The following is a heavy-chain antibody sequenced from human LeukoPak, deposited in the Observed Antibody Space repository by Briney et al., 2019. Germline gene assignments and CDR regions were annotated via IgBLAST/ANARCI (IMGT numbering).Heavy chain of an antibody. CDR1: GYSFTNYW. D-gene: IGHD3-10*01. J-gene: IGHJ4*02. V-gene: IGHV5-51*01. CDR2: IYPGDSDT. Sequence: GESLKISCKGSGYSFTNYWIGWVRQMPGKGLEWMGIIYPGDSDTKYSLSFQGQVTISADKSINSAYLQWSSLKASDTAMYYCARQYGSGSYDYWGQETLVTVSS. CDR3: ARQYGSGSYDY.